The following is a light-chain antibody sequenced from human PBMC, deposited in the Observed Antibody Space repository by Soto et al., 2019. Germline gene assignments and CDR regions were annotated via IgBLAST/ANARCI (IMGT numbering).Light chain of an antibody. Sequence: EIVMTQSPATLSVSPGERATLSCRASQSVSSNLAWYQQKPGQAPRLLIYGASTRATGIPARFSGSGSGTEFTLTISSLQSEDFAVYYCQQYNNWVPITFGRGTRLEIK. CDR2: GAS. CDR3: QQYNNWVPIT. V-gene: IGKV3-15*01. J-gene: IGKJ5*01. CDR1: QSVSSN.